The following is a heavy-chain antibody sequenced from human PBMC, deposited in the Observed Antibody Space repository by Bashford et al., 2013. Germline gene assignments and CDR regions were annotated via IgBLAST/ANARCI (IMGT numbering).Heavy chain of an antibody. D-gene: IGHD2-2*01. V-gene: IGHV3-48*03. CDR3: VRAVRVPAKKLWFDP. J-gene: IGHJ5*02. CDR2: ISSSSTTI. Sequence: VRQAPGKGLEWLSYISSSSTTIYYADSVKGRFYISRDNAKNSTYLQMDNLRVEDTAIYYCVRAVRVPAKKLWFDPWGQGTLVTVSS.